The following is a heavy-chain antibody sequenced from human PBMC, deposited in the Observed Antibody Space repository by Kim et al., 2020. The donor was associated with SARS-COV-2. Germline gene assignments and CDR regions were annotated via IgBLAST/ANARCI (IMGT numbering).Heavy chain of an antibody. D-gene: IGHD6-13*01. CDR3: ARALVPYSSSCCGMDV. J-gene: IGHJ6*02. CDR2: IIPIFGTA. CDR1: GGTFSSYA. V-gene: IGHV1-69*13. Sequence: SVKVSCKASGGTFSSYAISWVRQAPGQGLEWMGGIIPIFGTANYAQKFQGRVTITADESTSTAYMELSSLRSEDTAVYYCARALVPYSSSCCGMDVWGQGTTVTVSS.